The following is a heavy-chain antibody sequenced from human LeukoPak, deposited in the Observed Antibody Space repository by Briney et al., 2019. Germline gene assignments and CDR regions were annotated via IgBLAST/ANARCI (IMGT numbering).Heavy chain of an antibody. Sequence: PGGSLRLSCAASGFTGSSNYMSWVRQAPGKGLEWVSVIYSGSSTYYADSVKGRFTIPRHNSKNTLYIQMNSLRAEDTAVYYCARGEDGMAVWGQGTTVTVSS. CDR2: IYSGSST. J-gene: IGHJ6*02. CDR1: GFTGSSNY. V-gene: IGHV3-53*04. CDR3: ARGEDGMAV.